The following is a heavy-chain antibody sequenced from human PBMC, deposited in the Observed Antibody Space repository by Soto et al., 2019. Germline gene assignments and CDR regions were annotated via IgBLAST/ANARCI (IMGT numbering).Heavy chain of an antibody. CDR2: IYYSGST. CDR3: ARVFGDHVRYFDY. J-gene: IGHJ4*02. D-gene: IGHD2-21*02. V-gene: IGHV4-31*03. CDR1: GGSISSGGYY. Sequence: QVQLQESGPGLAKPSQTLSLTCTVSGGSISSGGYYWSWIRQHPGKGLEGIGYIYYSGSTYYKPSLKSRVXXSXDXXKNQFSLKLSSVTAADTAVYYCARVFGDHVRYFDYWGQGTLVTVSS.